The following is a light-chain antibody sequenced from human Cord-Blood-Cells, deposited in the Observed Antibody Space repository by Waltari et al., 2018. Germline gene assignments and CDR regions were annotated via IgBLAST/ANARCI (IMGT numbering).Light chain of an antibody. CDR1: QDISNY. V-gene: IGKV1-33*01. Sequence: DIQMTQSPSSLSASVGDRVNITCQASQDISNYLNWDQQKTGKAPKLLIYDASNLETSVPSRFSGSGSGTDFTFTISSLQPEDIATYYCQQYDNLPLTFGGGTKVEIK. CDR2: DAS. J-gene: IGKJ4*01. CDR3: QQYDNLPLT.